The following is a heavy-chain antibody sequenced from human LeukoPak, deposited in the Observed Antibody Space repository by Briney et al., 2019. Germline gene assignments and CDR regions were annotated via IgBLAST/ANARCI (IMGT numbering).Heavy chain of an antibody. V-gene: IGHV4-34*01. CDR2: INHSGSA. D-gene: IGHD3-3*01. Sequence: PSETLSLTCEVYGGSFSGYYWSWIRQSPGKGLEWIGEINHSGSANYNPSLKSRVTISVDTSKNQFSLKLSSVTAADTAVYYCARGFPYRDFWRSLSDQHYYYMDVWGKGTTVTVSS. CDR3: ARGFPYRDFWRSLSDQHYYYMDV. J-gene: IGHJ6*03. CDR1: GGSFSGYY.